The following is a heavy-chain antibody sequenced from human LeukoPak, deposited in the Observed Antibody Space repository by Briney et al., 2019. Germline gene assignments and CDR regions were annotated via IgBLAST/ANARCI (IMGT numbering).Heavy chain of an antibody. J-gene: IGHJ4*02. CDR2: IYYSGST. V-gene: IGHV4-39*07. CDR1: GGSISSSSYY. CDR3: AIIAYCYDSSKDY. D-gene: IGHD3-22*01. Sequence: SEALSLTCTVSGGSISSSSYYWRWLRQPPGTVLEWIGSIYYSGSTYYNPSLKSRVAISVDTSRNQFSQKLSSVTAADTAVYYCAIIAYCYDSSKDYWGQGTLVTVSS.